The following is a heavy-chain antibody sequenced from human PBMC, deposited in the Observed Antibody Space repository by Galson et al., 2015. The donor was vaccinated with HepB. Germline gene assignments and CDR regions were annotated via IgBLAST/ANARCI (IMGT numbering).Heavy chain of an antibody. CDR3: ARAIYYGQGGFDP. Sequence: CAVSGFTVINTYMMWVRQAPGKGLEFVSVVFTAGQTYHADSVKGRFTVSRDNSKNTLYLRMDSLRAEDTAVYYCARAIYYGQGGFDPWGQGTLVTVSS. CDR1: GFTVINTY. CDR2: VFTAGQT. V-gene: IGHV3-53*01. J-gene: IGHJ5*02. D-gene: IGHD3-10*01.